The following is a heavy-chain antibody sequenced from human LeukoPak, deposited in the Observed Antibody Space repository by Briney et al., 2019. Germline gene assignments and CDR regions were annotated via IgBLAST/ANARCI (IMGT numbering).Heavy chain of an antibody. Sequence: GGSLRLFCAACRFTFSSYEMNWVRQAPGKGLEWFSYISSSGSTIYYADSVKGRFTISRDNAKNTLYLQMNSLRAEDTAVYYCAREGRDAAGKPFDYWGQGTLVTVSS. CDR1: RFTFSSYE. D-gene: IGHD6-13*01. CDR2: ISSSGSTI. V-gene: IGHV3-48*03. CDR3: AREGRDAAGKPFDY. J-gene: IGHJ4*02.